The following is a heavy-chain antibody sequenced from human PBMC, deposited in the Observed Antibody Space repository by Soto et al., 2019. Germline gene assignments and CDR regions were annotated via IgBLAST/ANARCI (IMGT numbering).Heavy chain of an antibody. D-gene: IGHD2-15*01. J-gene: IGHJ4*02. Sequence: SETLSLTCTVSGGSISSSSYYWGWIRQPPGKGLEWIGSIYYSGSTYYNPSLKSRVTISVDTSKNQFSLKLSSVTAADTAVYYCARLVGCSGGSCYWAFDSWGQGTLVTVS. CDR1: GGSISSSSYY. V-gene: IGHV4-39*01. CDR3: ARLVGCSGGSCYWAFDS. CDR2: IYYSGST.